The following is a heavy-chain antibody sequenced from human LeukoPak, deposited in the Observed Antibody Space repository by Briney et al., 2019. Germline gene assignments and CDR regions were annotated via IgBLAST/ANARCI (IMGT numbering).Heavy chain of an antibody. CDR3: ARDSPYSSGWRDAFDI. CDR2: IYPGDSDT. D-gene: IGHD6-19*01. V-gene: IGHV5-51*01. CDR1: GYSFTNYW. J-gene: IGHJ3*02. Sequence: GESLKISCKGSGYSFTNYWIGWVRQMPGKGLEWMGIIYPGDSDTRYSPSFQGQVTISADKSISTAYLQWSSLKASDTAMYYCARDSPYSSGWRDAFDIWGQGTVVTVSS.